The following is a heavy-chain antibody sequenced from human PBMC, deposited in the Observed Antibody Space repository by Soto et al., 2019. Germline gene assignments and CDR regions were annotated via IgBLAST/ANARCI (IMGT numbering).Heavy chain of an antibody. V-gene: IGHV4-39*01. CDR2: IYYDGNT. D-gene: IGHD6-25*01. Sequence: XXTLSLTCTVSGDSITSSSHYWGLIRQPPGKGLECIANIYYDGNTYYNPSLKSRVAISLDTSKNQFSLKLSYVTAADTAVYYCARLYGFSGFDYWGRGTLVTVSS. CDR1: GDSITSSSHY. J-gene: IGHJ4*02. CDR3: ARLYGFSGFDY.